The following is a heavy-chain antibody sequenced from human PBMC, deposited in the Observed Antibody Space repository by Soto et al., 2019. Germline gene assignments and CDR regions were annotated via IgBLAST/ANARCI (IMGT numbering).Heavy chain of an antibody. V-gene: IGHV4-31*03. CDR3: SRTVFP. Sequence: PSETLSLTCTVSGGSISSGGYSWSWIRQHPGQGLEWSGYIYYSGSTYYNPSLKSRVTISVDTSKNQFSLKLSSVSAADTAVYSWSRTVFPCGPGPLVTSPQ. CDR1: GGSISSGGYS. CDR2: IYYSGST. J-gene: IGHJ5*02. D-gene: IGHD4-4*01.